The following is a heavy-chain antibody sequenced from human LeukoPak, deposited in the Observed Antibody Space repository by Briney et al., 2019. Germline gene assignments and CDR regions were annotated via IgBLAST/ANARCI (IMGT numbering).Heavy chain of an antibody. D-gene: IGHD6-13*01. V-gene: IGHV3-48*01. CDR2: IYSSSSTI. CDR3: ARGGARSSSYYYYGMDV. Sequence: GGSLGLSCGASGFDFSTYSMHWVRRAPGRGLEWLSYIYSSSSTIYYADSVKGRFTISRDNAKNSLYLQMNSLRAEDTAVFYCARGGARSSSYYYYGMDVWGLGTTVTVSS. J-gene: IGHJ6*02. CDR1: GFDFSTYS.